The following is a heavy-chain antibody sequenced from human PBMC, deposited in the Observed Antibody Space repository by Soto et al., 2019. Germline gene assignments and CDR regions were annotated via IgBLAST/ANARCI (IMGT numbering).Heavy chain of an antibody. V-gene: IGHV1-8*01. CDR3: ARVRGYSGYGIYYYYYGMDV. CDR2: MNPNSGNT. D-gene: IGHD5-12*01. Sequence: GASVKVSCKASGYTFTSYDINWVRQATGQGLEWMGWMNPNSGNTGYAQKFQGRVTMTRNTSISTAYMELSSLGSEDTAVYYCARVRGYSGYGIYYYYYGMDVWGQGTTVTVSS. CDR1: GYTFTSYD. J-gene: IGHJ6*02.